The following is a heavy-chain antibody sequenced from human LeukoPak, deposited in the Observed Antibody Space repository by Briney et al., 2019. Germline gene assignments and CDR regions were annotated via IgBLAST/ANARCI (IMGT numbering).Heavy chain of an antibody. CDR3: TRLGDYGGNSNDY. CDR2: IRSKANSYAT. D-gene: IGHD4-23*01. V-gene: IGHV3-73*01. Sequence: GGSLRLPCAASGFTFSSYWMSWVRQASGKGLEWVGRIRSKANSYATAYAASVKGRFTISRDDSKNTAYLQMNSLKTEDTAVYYCTRLGDYGGNSNDYWGQGTLVTVSS. CDR1: GFTFSSYW. J-gene: IGHJ4*02.